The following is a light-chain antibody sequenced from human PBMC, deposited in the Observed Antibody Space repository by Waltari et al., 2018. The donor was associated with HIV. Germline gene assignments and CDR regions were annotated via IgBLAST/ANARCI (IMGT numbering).Light chain of an antibody. Sequence: DLQMTQSQSSMSASVGDRVTTTCQASQDISNFLNWFQHKPGKAPKLLIYDASSLETGVPSRFSGSASGTYFTLTISSLQPEDIATYCCQQYDHLPITFGQGTRLEIK. V-gene: IGKV1-33*01. CDR3: QQYDHLPIT. CDR2: DAS. J-gene: IGKJ5*01. CDR1: QDISNF.